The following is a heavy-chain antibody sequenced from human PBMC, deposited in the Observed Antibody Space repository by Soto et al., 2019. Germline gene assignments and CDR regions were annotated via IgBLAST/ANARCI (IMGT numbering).Heavy chain of an antibody. D-gene: IGHD2-8*01. V-gene: IGHV6-1*01. CDR1: GDSVSTNSAT. Sequence: PSQTLSLTCAISGDSVSTNSATWDWIRQSPSRGLEWLGRTYYRSKWDYDYAASVKGRMNINPDTSNNQVSLHLDSVTPDDTAVYYCARLIGNSWLDSWGQGTLVTVSS. CDR3: ARLIGNSWLDS. J-gene: IGHJ5*01. CDR2: TYYRSKWDY.